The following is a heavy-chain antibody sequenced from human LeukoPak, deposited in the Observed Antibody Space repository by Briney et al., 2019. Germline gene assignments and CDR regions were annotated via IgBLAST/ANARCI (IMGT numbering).Heavy chain of an antibody. Sequence: GGSLRLSCAASGFTFSNFGMHWVRQAPGKGLEWVAYIRYDGSDKFYADSVKGRFTVSRDNSKNTVYLQMNSLRAEDTALYYCATSIGDLSVTKPADHYYYSMHVWGKGTTVTVSS. CDR1: GFTFSNFG. V-gene: IGHV3-30*02. CDR2: IRYDGSDK. D-gene: IGHD4-11*01. CDR3: ATSIGDLSVTKPADHYYYSMHV. J-gene: IGHJ6*03.